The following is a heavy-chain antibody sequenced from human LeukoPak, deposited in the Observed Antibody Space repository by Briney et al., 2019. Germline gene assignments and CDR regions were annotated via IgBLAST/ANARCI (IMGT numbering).Heavy chain of an antibody. CDR2: IHGSASYN. CDR3: ARAPRSWFDAFDI. J-gene: IGHJ3*02. D-gene: IGHD3-10*01. CDR1: GFIFSNYY. Sequence: PGGSLRLSCAASGFIFSNYYLNWVRQAPGKGLEWVSCIHGSASYNYYADSVKGRFTISRDSAKNSLYLQMNSLRAEDTAVYYCARAPRSWFDAFDIWGQGTMVTVSS. V-gene: IGHV3-21*04.